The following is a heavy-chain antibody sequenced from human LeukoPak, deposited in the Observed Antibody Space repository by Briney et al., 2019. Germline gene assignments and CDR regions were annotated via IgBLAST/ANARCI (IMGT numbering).Heavy chain of an antibody. CDR2: FEPEDGET. CDR1: GHTLTELS. CDR3: ATSTPYKGGSSGGWFDP. V-gene: IGHV1-24*01. D-gene: IGHD1-26*01. Sequence: ASVKVSCDVSGHTLTELSMHWVRQAPGKGLEWMGGFEPEDGETIYAQKFQGRVTMTEDTSTDTAYMELSSLRSEDTAVYYCATSTPYKGGSSGGWFDPWGQGTLVTVSS. J-gene: IGHJ5*02.